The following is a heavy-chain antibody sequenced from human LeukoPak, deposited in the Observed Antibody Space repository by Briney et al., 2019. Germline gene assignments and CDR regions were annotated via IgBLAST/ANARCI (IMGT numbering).Heavy chain of an antibody. J-gene: IGHJ4*02. D-gene: IGHD6-19*01. Sequence: SETLSLTCTVSGGSISSGSYYWSWIRQPAGKGLEWIGRIYTSGSTNYNPSLKSRVTISVDTSKNQFSLKLSSVTAADTAVYYCAREVGSEQWLVRWGYFDYWGQGTLVTVSS. CDR3: AREVGSEQWLVRWGYFDY. V-gene: IGHV4-61*02. CDR2: IYTSGST. CDR1: GGSISSGSYY.